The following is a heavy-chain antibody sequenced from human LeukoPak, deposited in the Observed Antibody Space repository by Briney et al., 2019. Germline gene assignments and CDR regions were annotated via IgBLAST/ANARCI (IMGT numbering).Heavy chain of an antibody. J-gene: IGHJ2*01. CDR3: AKENMIVVVSSGNWYFDL. V-gene: IGHV3-23*01. CDR2: ISGSGGST. CDR1: GFTFSSYA. D-gene: IGHD3-22*01. Sequence: PGGSLRLSWAASGFTFSSYAMSWVRQAPGKGLEWVSAISGSGGSTYYADSVKGRFTISRDNSKNTLYLQMNSLRAEDTAVYYCAKENMIVVVSSGNWYFDLWGRGTLVTVSS.